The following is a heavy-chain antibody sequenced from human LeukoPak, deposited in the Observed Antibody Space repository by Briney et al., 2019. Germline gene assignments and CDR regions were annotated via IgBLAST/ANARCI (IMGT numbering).Heavy chain of an antibody. CDR3: ARVFGESWYFYMDV. D-gene: IGHD3-10*01. CDR2: VSLGGGT. V-gene: IGHV4-34*01. CDR1: GFTFDDYA. J-gene: IGHJ6*03. Sequence: GSLRLSCAASGFTFDDYAMSWVRQVPGKGLEWIAEVSLGGGTTYNPSLKSRVIVSVDKSKNQFSLNLTSVTAADTAIYYCARVFGESWYFYMDVWGKGTTVTVSS.